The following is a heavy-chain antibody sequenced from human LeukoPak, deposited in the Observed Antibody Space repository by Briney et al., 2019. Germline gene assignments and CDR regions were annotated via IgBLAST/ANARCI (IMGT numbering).Heavy chain of an antibody. Sequence: GGSLRLSCAASGFTVGSNYMIWVRQAPGKGLELVSVIYIGDTTYYADSVKGRFTISRDNSRNTLHLQMNSLRAEDTAVYHCARGVNYGSKSYFDYWGQGSLVTVSS. CDR2: IYIGDTT. CDR1: GFTVGSNY. V-gene: IGHV3-53*01. D-gene: IGHD3-10*01. J-gene: IGHJ4*02. CDR3: ARGVNYGSKSYFDY.